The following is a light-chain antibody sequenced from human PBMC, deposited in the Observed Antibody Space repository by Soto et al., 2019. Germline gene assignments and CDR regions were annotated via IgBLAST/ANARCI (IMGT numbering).Light chain of an antibody. CDR2: DAS. Sequence: EIVLTQSPATLSLSPGERATLSCRASQSVSSYLAWYQQKPGQAPRLLIYDASNRATGIPARFSGSGSGTDFTLTISSLEPEDFAVYYCQQRSNWPSAGLTFGGGTKVEIK. J-gene: IGKJ4*01. CDR3: QQRSNWPSAGLT. V-gene: IGKV3-11*01. CDR1: QSVSSY.